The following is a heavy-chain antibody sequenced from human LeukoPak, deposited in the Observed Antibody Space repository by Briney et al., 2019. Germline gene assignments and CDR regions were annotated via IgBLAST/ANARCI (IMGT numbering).Heavy chain of an antibody. CDR1: GYTFTGYY. CDR3: ARDRSYCGGDCYIDGGIDAFDI. Sequence: GASVKVSCKASGYTFTGYYMHWVRQAPGQGLEWMGWINPNSGGTNYAQKFQGRVTMTRDTSISTAYMELSRLRSDDTAVYYCARDRSYCGGDCYIDGGIDAFDIWGQGTMVTVSS. V-gene: IGHV1-2*02. J-gene: IGHJ3*02. D-gene: IGHD2-21*02. CDR2: INPNSGGT.